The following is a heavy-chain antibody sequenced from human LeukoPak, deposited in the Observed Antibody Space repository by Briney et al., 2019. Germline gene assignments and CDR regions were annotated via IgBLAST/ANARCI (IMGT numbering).Heavy chain of an antibody. Sequence: ASVKVSCKASGGTFSSYAISWVRQAPGQGLEWMGGIIPIFGTANSAQKFQGRVTITTDESTSTAYMELSSLRSEDTAVYYCASYYGSGSYYFDYWGQGTLVTVSS. V-gene: IGHV1-69*05. CDR2: IIPIFGTA. CDR3: ASYYGSGSYYFDY. J-gene: IGHJ4*02. D-gene: IGHD3-10*01. CDR1: GGTFSSYA.